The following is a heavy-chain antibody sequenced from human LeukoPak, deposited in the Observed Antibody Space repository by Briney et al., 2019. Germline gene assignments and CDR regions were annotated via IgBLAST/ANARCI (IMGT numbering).Heavy chain of an antibody. V-gene: IGHV4-34*01. CDR2: INHSGST. D-gene: IGHD5-18*01. Sequence: PSETLSLTCAAYGGSFSGYYWRWIRQPPGKGLEWMGEINHSGSTNYNPYPKSRVTTLVDTSKTQFSLKLSSVTAADTAVYYCARRRDVDTAMVIGYYFDYWGQGTLVTVSS. CDR3: ARRRDVDTAMVIGYYFDY. J-gene: IGHJ4*02. CDR1: GGSFSGYY.